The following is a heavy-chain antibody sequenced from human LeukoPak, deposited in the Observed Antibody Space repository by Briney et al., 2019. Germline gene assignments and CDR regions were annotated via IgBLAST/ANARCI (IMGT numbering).Heavy chain of an antibody. J-gene: IGHJ4*02. CDR3: AKRGVVIRAILVGFHKEAYYFDS. CDR2: ISDSGGRT. D-gene: IGHD2-21*01. V-gene: IGHV3-23*01. CDR1: GITLSNYG. Sequence: GGSLRLSCAVSGITLSNYGMSWVRQAPGKGLEWVAGISDSGGRTNYADSVKGRFTISRDNPKNTLYLQMNSVRAEDTAVYFCAKRGVVIRAILVGFHKEAYYFDSWGQGALVTVSS.